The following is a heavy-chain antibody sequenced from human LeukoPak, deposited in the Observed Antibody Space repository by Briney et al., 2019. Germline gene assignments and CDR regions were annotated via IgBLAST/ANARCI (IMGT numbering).Heavy chain of an antibody. Sequence: GGSLRLSCAASGFTFSSHAMSWVRQAPGKGLEWVSAISGSGGSTYYADSVKGRFTISRDNSKNTLYLQMNSLRAEDTAVYYCAKDRVPDSSWFPPYYFDYWGQGTLVTVSS. CDR2: ISGSGGST. D-gene: IGHD6-13*01. CDR1: GFTFSSHA. V-gene: IGHV3-23*01. J-gene: IGHJ4*02. CDR3: AKDRVPDSSWFPPYYFDY.